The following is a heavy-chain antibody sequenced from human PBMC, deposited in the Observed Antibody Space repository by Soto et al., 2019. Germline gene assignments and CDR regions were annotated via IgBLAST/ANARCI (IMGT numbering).Heavy chain of an antibody. CDR3: AKDLSIAVAGTHAFDI. V-gene: IGHV3-30*18. CDR2: ISYDGSNK. CDR1: GFTFSSYG. J-gene: IGHJ3*02. Sequence: GGSLRLSCAASGFTFSSYGMHWVRQAPGKGLEWVAVISYDGSNKYYADSVKGRFTISRDNSKNTLYLQMNSLRAEDTAVYYCAKDLSIAVAGTHAFDIWGQGTMVTVSS. D-gene: IGHD6-19*01.